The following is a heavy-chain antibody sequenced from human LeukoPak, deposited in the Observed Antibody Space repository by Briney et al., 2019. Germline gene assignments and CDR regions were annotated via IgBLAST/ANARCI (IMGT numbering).Heavy chain of an antibody. CDR1: GYIFTNYW. CDR2: IYPADSDT. V-gene: IGHV5-51*01. Sequence: GESLKISCQVSGYIFTNYWIGSVRQMPGKGLESMGIIYPADSDTTYSPSFQGQVTISVDKSISTVYLHWSSLKASDTAIYYCARQCRDGSNTRRYFFDYWGQGTLVTVSS. D-gene: IGHD3-10*01. J-gene: IGHJ4*02. CDR3: ARQCRDGSNTRRYFFDY.